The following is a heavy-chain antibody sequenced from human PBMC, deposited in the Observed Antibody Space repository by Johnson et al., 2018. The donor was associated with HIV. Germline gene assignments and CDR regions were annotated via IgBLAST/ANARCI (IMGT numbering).Heavy chain of an antibody. CDR2: ISSNGGIT. V-gene: IGHV3-64*01. CDR3: ARVPWSLDAFDI. D-gene: IGHD2-15*01. Sequence: VQLVESGGGLVQPGGSLRLSCAASGFTFSSYAMSWVRQAPGKGLEYVSSISSNGGITYYANSVKGRFTIPRDNSKNTLCLQLGSLRAEDTAVYYCARVPWSLDAFDIWGQGTMVTVSS. CDR1: GFTFSSYA. J-gene: IGHJ3*02.